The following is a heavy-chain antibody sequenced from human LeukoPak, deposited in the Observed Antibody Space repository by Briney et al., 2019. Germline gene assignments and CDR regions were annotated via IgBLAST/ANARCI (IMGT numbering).Heavy chain of an antibody. Sequence: ASVKVSCKASGYTFTSYYMHWVRQAPGQGLEWMGGIIPIFGTANYAQKFQGRVTITADESTSTAYMELSSLRSEDTAVYYCALGIVGATGYFDYWGQGTLVTVSS. V-gene: IGHV1-69*13. D-gene: IGHD1-26*01. J-gene: IGHJ4*02. CDR2: IIPIFGTA. CDR3: ALGIVGATGYFDY. CDR1: GYTFTSYY.